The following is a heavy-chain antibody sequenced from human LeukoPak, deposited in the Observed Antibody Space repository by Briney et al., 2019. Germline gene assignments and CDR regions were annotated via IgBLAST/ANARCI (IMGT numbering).Heavy chain of an antibody. J-gene: IGHJ4*02. V-gene: IGHV3-53*01. D-gene: IGHD3-22*01. Sequence: GGSLRLSCAAPGFTVSSNYMSWVRQAPGKGLEWVSVLYSGGSIYYAESVKGRFTISRDNSRNTLYLQMNSLRAEDTAVYYCASGTYYDSSGYHFDYWGQGTLVTVSS. CDR2: LYSGGSI. CDR3: ASGTYYDSSGYHFDY. CDR1: GFTVSSNY.